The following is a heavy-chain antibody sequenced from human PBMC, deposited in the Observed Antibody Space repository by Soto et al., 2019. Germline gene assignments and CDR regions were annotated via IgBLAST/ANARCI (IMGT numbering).Heavy chain of an antibody. V-gene: IGHV4-34*01. CDR2: INHSGST. D-gene: IGHD3-16*02. J-gene: IGHJ6*02. CDR3: ARWTPMITFGGVIVISGYYGMDV. CDR1: GGSFSGYY. Sequence: SETLSLTCAVYGGSFSGYYWSWIRQPPGKGLEWIGEINHSGSTNYNPSLKSRVTISVDTSKNQFSLKLSSVAAADTAVYYCARWTPMITFGGVIVISGYYGMDVWGQGTTVTVSS.